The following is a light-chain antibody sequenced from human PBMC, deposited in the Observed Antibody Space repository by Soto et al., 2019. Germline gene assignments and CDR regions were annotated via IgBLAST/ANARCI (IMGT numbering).Light chain of an antibody. J-gene: IGKJ2*01. CDR2: GAS. CDR3: QQYNKWPPYT. V-gene: IGKV3-15*01. CDR1: QRVSSN. Sequence: EIVMTQSPATLSVSPGERATLSCRASQRVSSNLAWYQQKPGQAPRLLIYGASTMATGIPARFSGSGSGTDFTLTISSLQSEDFAVYYCQQYNKWPPYTFGQGNKLEIK.